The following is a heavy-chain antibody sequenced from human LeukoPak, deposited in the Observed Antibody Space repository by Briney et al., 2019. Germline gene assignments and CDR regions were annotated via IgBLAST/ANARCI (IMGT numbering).Heavy chain of an antibody. Sequence: SETLSLTCTVSGGSISSYYWSWIRQPAGKGLEWIGRIYTSGSTNYNPSLKSRVTMSVDTSKNQFSLNLRSVTAADTAVYYCARDGGYYDSSGSLDYWGQGTLVTVSS. CDR3: ARDGGYYDSSGSLDY. J-gene: IGHJ4*02. D-gene: IGHD3-22*01. CDR2: IYTSGST. V-gene: IGHV4-4*07. CDR1: GGSISSYY.